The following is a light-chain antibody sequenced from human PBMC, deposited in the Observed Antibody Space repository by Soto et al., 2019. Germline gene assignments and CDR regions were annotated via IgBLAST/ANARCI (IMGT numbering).Light chain of an antibody. CDR1: SSDVGGYNF. CDR2: EVD. CDR3: SSYSSSSTWV. J-gene: IGLJ3*02. Sequence: QSVLAQPASVSGSPGQSITISCSGTSSDVGGYNFVSWYQQHPGEAPKLMIYEVDYRPSGISHRFSGSRSGNTASLTISGLQAEEEADYYCSSYSSSSTWVFGGGTQLTVL. V-gene: IGLV2-14*01.